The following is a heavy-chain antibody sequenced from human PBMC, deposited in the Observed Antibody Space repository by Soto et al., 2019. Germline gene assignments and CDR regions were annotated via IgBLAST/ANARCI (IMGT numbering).Heavy chain of an antibody. V-gene: IGHV3-30*18. CDR3: AKTRITMVRGVNYYMDV. CDR1: GFTFSSYG. J-gene: IGHJ6*03. D-gene: IGHD3-10*01. CDR2: ISYDGSNK. Sequence: QVQLVESGGGVVQPGRSLRLSCAASGFTFSSYGMHWVRQAPGKGLEWVAVISYDGSNKYYADSVKGRFTISRDNSKNTLYLQMNSLRAEDTAVYYWAKTRITMVRGVNYYMDVWGKGTTVTVSS.